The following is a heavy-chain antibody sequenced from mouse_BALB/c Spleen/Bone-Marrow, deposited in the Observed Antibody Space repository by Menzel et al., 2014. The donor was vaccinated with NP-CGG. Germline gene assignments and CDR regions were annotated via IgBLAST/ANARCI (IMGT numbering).Heavy chain of an antibody. Sequence: VQLQQSGGGLVQPGGSLKLSCAASGFTFSSYGMSWVRQTPDKRLELVATINSNGGSTYYPDSVKGRFTISRDNAKNTLYLQMSSLKSEDTAMYYCARDYYGSSYAMDYWGQGTSVTVSS. J-gene: IGHJ4*01. CDR2: INSNGGST. CDR1: GFTFSSYG. CDR3: ARDYYGSSYAMDY. D-gene: IGHD1-1*01. V-gene: IGHV5-6-3*01.